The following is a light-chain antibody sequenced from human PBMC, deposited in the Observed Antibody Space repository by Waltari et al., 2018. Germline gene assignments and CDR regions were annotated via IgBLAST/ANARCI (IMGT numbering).Light chain of an antibody. CDR3: VLYMGDGTCV. J-gene: IGLJ3*02. CDR1: YSSVSTSNS. CDR2: STN. V-gene: IGLV8-61*01. Sequence: QTVVTQEPSLSMSPGGTVTLTCGLTYSSVSTSNSPSWYQQTPGQAPRTLIYSTNSRSCGVSVRFLWSILWKKAALTITGAQADDEGDYYCVLYMGDGTCVFGGGTKLTVL.